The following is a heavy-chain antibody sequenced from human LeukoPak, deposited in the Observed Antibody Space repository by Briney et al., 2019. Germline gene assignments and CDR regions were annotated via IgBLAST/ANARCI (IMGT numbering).Heavy chain of an antibody. J-gene: IGHJ6*04. CDR1: GGSISSGGYY. D-gene: IGHD5-18*01. CDR2: IYYSGST. V-gene: IGHV4-31*03. Sequence: SETLSLTCTVSGGSISSGGYYWSWIRQHPGKSLEWIGYIYYSGSTFYNPSLKSRLTISLDTSKNQFSLKLSSVTAADTAVYYCARDRGYSYGEMDVWGKGTTVTVSS. CDR3: ARDRGYSYGEMDV.